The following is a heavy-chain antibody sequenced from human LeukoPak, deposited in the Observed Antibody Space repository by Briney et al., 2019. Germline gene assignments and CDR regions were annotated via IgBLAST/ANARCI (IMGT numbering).Heavy chain of an antibody. CDR3: AREGYDSNGYPFFDI. CDR2: IYSGGST. CDR1: GLTVSSNY. J-gene: IGHJ3*02. Sequence: PGGSLRLSCAASGLTVSSNYMSWVRQAPGKGLEWVSVIYSGGSTYYADSVKGRFTISRDNSKNTLYLQMNSLRAEDTAVYYCAREGYDSNGYPFFDIWGQGTMVTASS. V-gene: IGHV3-53*01. D-gene: IGHD3-22*01.